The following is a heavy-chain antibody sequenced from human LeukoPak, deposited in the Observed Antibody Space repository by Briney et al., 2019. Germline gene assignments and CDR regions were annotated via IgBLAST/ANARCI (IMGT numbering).Heavy chain of an antibody. CDR2: IIPIFGIA. D-gene: IGHD6-6*01. V-gene: IGHV1-69*01. J-gene: IGHJ4*02. Sequence: SVKVSCKASGGTFSSYAISWVRQAPGQGLEWMGGIIPIFGIANYAQKFQGRVTITADESTSTAYMELSSLRSEDTAVYYCARDKGSSSGVFDYRGRGTLVTVSS. CDR1: GGTFSSYA. CDR3: ARDKGSSSGVFDY.